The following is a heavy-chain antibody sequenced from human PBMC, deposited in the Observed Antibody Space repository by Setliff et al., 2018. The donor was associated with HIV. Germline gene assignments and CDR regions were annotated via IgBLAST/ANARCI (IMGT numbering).Heavy chain of an antibody. Sequence: GASVKVSCKTSGYTFTNFGISWVRQAPGHGLEWMGWISPNFGHTNYAQNFRGRITLTVDTSTSRAYMELRSLRSDDTAVYFCARLGSGWSDSYYYAMDVWGQGTTVTVYS. CDR2: ISPNFGHT. V-gene: IGHV1-18*01. D-gene: IGHD6-19*01. CDR3: ARLGSGWSDSYYYAMDV. J-gene: IGHJ6*02. CDR1: GYTFTNFG.